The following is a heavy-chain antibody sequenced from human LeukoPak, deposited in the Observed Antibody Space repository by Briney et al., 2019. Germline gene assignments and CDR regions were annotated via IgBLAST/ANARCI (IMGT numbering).Heavy chain of an antibody. V-gene: IGHV4-38-2*02. D-gene: IGHD1-7*01. Sequence: PSETLSLTCTVSGYSLNSGYYWGWIRQPPGKGLGWIGTIYHSGSTYYNPSLKSRVTISVDTSKNQFSLKLSSVTAADTAVYYCARLKLELPSVGAFDIWGQGTMVTVSS. J-gene: IGHJ3*02. CDR1: GYSLNSGYY. CDR3: ARLKLELPSVGAFDI. CDR2: IYHSGST.